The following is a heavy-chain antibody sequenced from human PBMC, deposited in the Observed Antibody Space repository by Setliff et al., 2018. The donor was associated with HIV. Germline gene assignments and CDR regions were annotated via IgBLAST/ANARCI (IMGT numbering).Heavy chain of an antibody. CDR3: AISIPPDAFDI. J-gene: IGHJ3*02. CDR2: IIPIFGTA. Sequence: SVKVSCKASGGTFSSYAISWVRQAPGQGLEWMGGIIPIFGTANYAQKFQGRVTITTVESTSTAYMELSSLRSEDTAVYYCAISIPPDAFDIWGQGTMVTVSS. V-gene: IGHV1-69*05. CDR1: GGTFSSYA.